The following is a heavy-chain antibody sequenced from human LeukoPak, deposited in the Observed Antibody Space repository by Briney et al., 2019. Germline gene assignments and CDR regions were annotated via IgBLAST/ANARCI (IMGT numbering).Heavy chain of an antibody. J-gene: IGHJ3*02. CDR1: GFTFSSYA. V-gene: IGHV3-23*01. CDR2: ISGSGGST. Sequence: GGSLRLSCAASGFTFSSYAMNWVRQTPGKGLEWVSAISGSGGSTYYADSVKGRFTISRDNSKNTLYLQMNSLRAEDTAVYYCASARPSDYYRLEAFDIWGQGTMVTVSS. D-gene: IGHD3-22*01. CDR3: ASARPSDYYRLEAFDI.